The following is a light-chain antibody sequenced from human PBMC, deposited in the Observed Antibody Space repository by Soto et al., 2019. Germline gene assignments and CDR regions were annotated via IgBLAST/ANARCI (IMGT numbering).Light chain of an antibody. CDR3: QVWDSSTVV. CDR2: RDS. J-gene: IGLJ2*01. Sequence: SYELTQPLSVSVALGQTARITCGGNNIGSKNVHWYQQKPGQAPVLVIYRDSNRPSGIPERFSGSNSGNTATLTISRAQAGDAADYYCQVWDSSTVVFGGGTKLTVL. V-gene: IGLV3-9*01. CDR1: NIGSKN.